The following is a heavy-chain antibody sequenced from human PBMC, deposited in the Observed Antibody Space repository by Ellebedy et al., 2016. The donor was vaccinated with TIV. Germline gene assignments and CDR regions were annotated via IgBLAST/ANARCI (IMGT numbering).Heavy chain of an antibody. CDR2: ISYDGSHQ. CDR1: GFIFSNCA. V-gene: IGHV3-30*04. J-gene: IGHJ4*02. D-gene: IGHD1-26*01. CDR3: ARDPHNIVGATPGY. Sequence: GESLKISCAASGFIFSNCAMHWVRQAPGKGLEWVAAISYDGSHQFYADSVKGRFTISRDNSKNTLYLQVTSLRDEDTAVYYCARDPHNIVGATPGYWGQGTLVTVSS.